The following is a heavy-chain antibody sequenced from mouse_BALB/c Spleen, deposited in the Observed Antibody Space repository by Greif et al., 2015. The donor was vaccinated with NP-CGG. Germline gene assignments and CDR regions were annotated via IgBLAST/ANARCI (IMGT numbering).Heavy chain of an antibody. CDR3: ANWDGYFDV. CDR2: IDPANGNT. J-gene: IGHJ1*01. D-gene: IGHD4-1*01. Sequence: VQLQQSGAELVKPGASVKLSCTASGFNIKDTYMHWVKQRPEQGLEWIGRIDPANGNTKYDPKFQGKATITADTSSNTAYLQLSSLTSEDTAVCYCANWDGYFDVWGAGTTVTVAS. V-gene: IGHV14-3*02. CDR1: GFNIKDTY.